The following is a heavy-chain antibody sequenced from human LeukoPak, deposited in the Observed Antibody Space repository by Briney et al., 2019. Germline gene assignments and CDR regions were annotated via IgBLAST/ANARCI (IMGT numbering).Heavy chain of an antibody. CDR3: ARGFSDCTSARCCLGPYGMDD. Sequence: VGSLRLSCAASGFTVCSNFMSWGRHAPGEGVEWVSIIYRDGTTFYADSVKGRFSISRDNSRNTLFLQMNSLRAEDTAMYFSARGFSDCTSARCCLGPYGMDDWGQGTPVTVSS. V-gene: IGHV3-66*01. CDR1: GFTVCSNF. J-gene: IGHJ6*02. CDR2: IYRDGTT. D-gene: IGHD2-2*01.